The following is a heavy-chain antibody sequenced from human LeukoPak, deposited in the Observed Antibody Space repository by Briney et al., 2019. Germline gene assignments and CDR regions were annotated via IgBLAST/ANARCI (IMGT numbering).Heavy chain of an antibody. CDR1: GFTFGDYA. J-gene: IGHJ4*02. Sequence: PGGSLRLSCTASGFTFGDYAMSWFRQAPGKGLEWVGFIRSKAYGGTTEYAASVKGRFTISRDDSKSIAYLQMNSLKTEDTAVYYCTRQYYYGSGSIVGDYWGQGTLVTVSS. V-gene: IGHV3-49*03. D-gene: IGHD3-10*01. CDR2: IRSKAYGGTT. CDR3: TRQYYYGSGSIVGDY.